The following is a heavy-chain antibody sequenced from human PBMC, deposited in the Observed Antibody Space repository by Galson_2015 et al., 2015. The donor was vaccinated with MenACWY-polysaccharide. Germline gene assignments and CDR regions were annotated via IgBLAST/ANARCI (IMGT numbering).Heavy chain of an antibody. V-gene: IGHV3-30*18. D-gene: IGHD2-15*01. CDR3: AKGAADSDY. J-gene: IGHJ4*02. CDR2: MSYDGSNK. Sequence: VRQAPGKGLEWVAVMSYDGSNKYYIDSVKGRFTISKDNSKNTLYLQMDSLRIEDTAVYYCAKGAADSDYWGQGTLVTVSS.